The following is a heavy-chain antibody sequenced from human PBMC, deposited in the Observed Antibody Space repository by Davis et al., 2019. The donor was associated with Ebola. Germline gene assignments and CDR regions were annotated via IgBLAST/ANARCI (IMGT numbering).Heavy chain of an antibody. CDR2: INHSGST. CDR3: AREVLGYPPRYYFDY. Sequence: PGGSLRLSCAVYGGSFSDHYWSWIRQPPGKGLEWIGEINHSGSTNYNPSLKSRVTISIDTSKNQFSLKLSSVTAADTAVYYCAREVLGYPPRYYFDYWGQGTLVTVSS. J-gene: IGHJ4*02. CDR1: GGSFSDHY. D-gene: IGHD3-10*01. V-gene: IGHV4-34*01.